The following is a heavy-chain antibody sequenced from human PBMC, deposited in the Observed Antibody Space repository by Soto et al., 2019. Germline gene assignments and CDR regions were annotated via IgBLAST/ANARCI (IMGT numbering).Heavy chain of an antibody. D-gene: IGHD6-19*01. Sequence: GESLKISCKGSGYSFTSYWISWVRQMPGKGLEWMGRIDPSDSYTNYSPSFQGHVTISADKSISTAYLQWSSLKASDTAMYYCARLRSIAVAGMSYYGMDVWGQGTTVTVSS. CDR1: GYSFTSYW. CDR3: ARLRSIAVAGMSYYGMDV. J-gene: IGHJ6*02. CDR2: IDPSDSYT. V-gene: IGHV5-10-1*01.